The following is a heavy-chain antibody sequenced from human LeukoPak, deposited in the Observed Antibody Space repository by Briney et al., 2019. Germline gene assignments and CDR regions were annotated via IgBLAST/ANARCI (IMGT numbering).Heavy chain of an antibody. CDR2: INSDGSST. J-gene: IGHJ4*02. Sequence: GGSLRLSCAASGFTFSSYWMHWVRQAPGKGLVWVSRINSDGSSTSYADSVKGRFTISRDNAKNTLYLQRNSLRAEDTAVYYCARVRYSSGWSFDYWGQGTLVTVSS. V-gene: IGHV3-74*01. CDR3: ARVRYSSGWSFDY. CDR1: GFTFSSYW. D-gene: IGHD6-19*01.